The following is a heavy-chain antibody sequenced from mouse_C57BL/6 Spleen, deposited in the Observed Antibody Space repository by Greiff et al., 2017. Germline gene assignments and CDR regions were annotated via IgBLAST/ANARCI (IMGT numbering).Heavy chain of an antibody. V-gene: IGHV1-81*01. CDR2: IYPRSGNT. D-gene: IGHD1-1*01. CDR3: ARGLITTGVDAD. J-gene: IGHJ2*01. Sequence: QVQLQQSGAELARPGASVKLSCKASGYTFTSYGISWVKQRTGQGLEWIGEIYPRSGNTYDNEQFKGKATLTADKSSSTAYMELRSLTSEDSAVYFCARGLITTGVDADWGQGTTLTGSS. CDR1: GYTFTSYG.